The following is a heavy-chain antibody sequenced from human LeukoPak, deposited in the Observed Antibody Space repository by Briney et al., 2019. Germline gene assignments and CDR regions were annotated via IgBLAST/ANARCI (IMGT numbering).Heavy chain of an antibody. CDR1: GFTFSSYA. V-gene: IGHV3-23*01. CDR2: ISGAGGST. Sequence: GGSLRLSCAASGFTFSSYAMSWVCQAPGKGLEWVSAISGAGGSTYYADSVKGRFTISRDNSKNTLYLQMNSLRAEDTAVYYCAKTDRGSGLADYFHYWGQGTLVTVSS. D-gene: IGHD3-10*01. J-gene: IGHJ4*02. CDR3: AKTDRGSGLADYFHY.